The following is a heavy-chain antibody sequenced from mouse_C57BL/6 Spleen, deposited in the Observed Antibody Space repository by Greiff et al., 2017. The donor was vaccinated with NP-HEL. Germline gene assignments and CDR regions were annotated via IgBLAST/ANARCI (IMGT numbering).Heavy chain of an antibody. CDR2: INSDGGST. J-gene: IGHJ4*01. V-gene: IGHV5-2*01. CDR1: EYEFPSHD. D-gene: IGHD3-3*01. CDR3: ARHGAGTGGYAMDY. Sequence: EVMLVESGGGLVQPGESLKLSCESNEYEFPSHDMSWVRKTPEKRLELVAAINSDGGSTYYPDTMERRFIISRDNTKKTLYLQMCSLRSEDTALYYCARHGAGTGGYAMDYWGQGTSVTVSS.